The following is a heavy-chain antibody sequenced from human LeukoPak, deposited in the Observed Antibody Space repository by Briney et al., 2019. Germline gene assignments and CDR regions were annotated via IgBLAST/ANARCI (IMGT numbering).Heavy chain of an antibody. CDR2: ISGSSSYI. V-gene: IGHV3-21*01. Sequence: RGSLRLSCAASGFTFSSYSMNWVRQAPGKGLEWVSSISGSSSYIYYADSVKGRFTISRDNAKNSLYLQMNSLRAEDTAVYYCASTSSADSSGWYWGYYYYYMDVWGKGTTVTVSS. CDR3: ASTSSADSSGWYWGYYYYYMDV. D-gene: IGHD6-19*01. CDR1: GFTFSSYS. J-gene: IGHJ6*03.